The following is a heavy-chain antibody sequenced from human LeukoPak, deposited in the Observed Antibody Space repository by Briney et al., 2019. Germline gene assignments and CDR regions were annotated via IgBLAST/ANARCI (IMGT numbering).Heavy chain of an antibody. CDR2: ISRSSSYT. CDR3: ARDDFFAGYYRGYFDY. Sequence: GGSLRPSCVASGFTFSDYYISWISQAAGKGLEWDSYISRSSSYTIYADYVKGRFTISRDTAKDSLYMQMSSLRAEDTAVYYCARDDFFAGYYRGYFDYWGQGTLVTVSS. J-gene: IGHJ4*02. V-gene: IGHV3-11*05. D-gene: IGHD3/OR15-3a*01. CDR1: GFTFSDYY.